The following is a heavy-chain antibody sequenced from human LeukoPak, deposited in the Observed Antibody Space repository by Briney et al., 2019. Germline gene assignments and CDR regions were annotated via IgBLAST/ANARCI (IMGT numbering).Heavy chain of an antibody. V-gene: IGHV4-61*01. Sequence: PSETLSLTCDVSGVSINTCCYYWTWIRQPPGKGLEWIGYKYYSGSTRYNSSLRSRLTISLDSSKNQFSLGLTSVTAADTAVYYCARHRGSSPGTLDYWGQGTLVTVSS. CDR2: KYYSGST. J-gene: IGHJ4*02. CDR3: ARHRGSSPGTLDY. D-gene: IGHD6-6*01. CDR1: GVSINTCCYY.